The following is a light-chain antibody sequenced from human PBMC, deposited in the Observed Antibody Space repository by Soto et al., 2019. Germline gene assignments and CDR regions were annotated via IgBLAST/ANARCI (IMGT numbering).Light chain of an antibody. J-gene: IGKJ5*01. Sequence: EVVMRPSAATLSVSPEEGATLSSRASQGIGDTLDWYQHKPGQTPRLLIYDTSTRATGIPDRFSGSGAGTYFTLTISRLEPADFAVYDCQQYGDSPSTFGQGTRLEI. CDR1: QGIGDT. CDR2: DTS. V-gene: IGKV3-20*01. CDR3: QQYGDSPST.